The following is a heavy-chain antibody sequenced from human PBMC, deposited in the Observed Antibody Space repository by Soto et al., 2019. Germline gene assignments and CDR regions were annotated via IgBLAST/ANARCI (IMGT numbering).Heavy chain of an antibody. CDR2: ISGSGGST. CDR3: AKVRDPIVVVPAVIWFRSGRFDI. Sequence: EVQLLESGGGLVQPGGSLRLSCAASGFTFSSYAMSWVRQAPGKGLEWVSAISGSGGSTYYADSVKGRFTISRDNSKNTLYLQMNSLRAEDTAVYYCAKVRDPIVVVPAVIWFRSGRFDIWGQGTMVTVSS. D-gene: IGHD2-2*01. J-gene: IGHJ3*02. CDR1: GFTFSSYA. V-gene: IGHV3-23*01.